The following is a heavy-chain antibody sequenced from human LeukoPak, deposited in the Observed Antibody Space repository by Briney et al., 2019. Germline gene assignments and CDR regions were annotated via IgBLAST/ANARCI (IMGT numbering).Heavy chain of an antibody. CDR2: IKQDGRQS. CDR1: GFTFSNYW. D-gene: IGHD3-10*01. V-gene: IGHV3-7*01. CDR3: ARDYSAWGSLDY. Sequence: GGSLRLSRAASGFTFSNYWVNWVRQAPGKGLEWLANIKQDGRQSHYVDSVKGRFTISRDNAKNSLYLQMNTLRAEDTAVYYCARDYSAWGSLDYWGQGTLVTVSS. J-gene: IGHJ4*02.